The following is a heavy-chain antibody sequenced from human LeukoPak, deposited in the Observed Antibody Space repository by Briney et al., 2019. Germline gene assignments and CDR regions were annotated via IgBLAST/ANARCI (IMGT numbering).Heavy chain of an antibody. V-gene: IGHV4-31*03. J-gene: IGHJ4*02. Sequence: SGTLSLTCTVSGGSISSGGYYWSWIRQHPGKGLEWIGYIYYSGSTYYNPSLKSRVTISVDTSKNQFSLKLSSVTAADTAVYYCARGGSYCSSTSCLERYFDYWGQGTLVTVSS. CDR2: IYYSGST. D-gene: IGHD2-2*01. CDR3: ARGGSYCSSTSCLERYFDY. CDR1: GGSISSGGYY.